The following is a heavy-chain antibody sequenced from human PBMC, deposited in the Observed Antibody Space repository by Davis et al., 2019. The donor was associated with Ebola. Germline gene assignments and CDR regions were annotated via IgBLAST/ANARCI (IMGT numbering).Heavy chain of an antibody. V-gene: IGHV3-48*01. CDR2: ISSSSSTI. CDR1: GFTFSSYS. D-gene: IGHD3-10*01. CDR3: ARDRYYGSGSYKDY. Sequence: GESLKISCAASGFTFSSYSMNWVRQAPGKGLEWVSYISSSSSTIYYADSVKGRFTISRDNSKNTLYLQMNSLRAEDTAVYYCARDRYYGSGSYKDYWGQGTLVTVSS. J-gene: IGHJ4*02.